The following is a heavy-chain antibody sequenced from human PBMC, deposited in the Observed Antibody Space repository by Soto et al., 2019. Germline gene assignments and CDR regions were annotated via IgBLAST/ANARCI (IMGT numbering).Heavy chain of an antibody. D-gene: IGHD1-1*01. CDR3: ARDGERDTGLNFYYYLHGMDA. CDR1: GYTFTTYG. CDR2: ISPYNGTT. J-gene: IGHJ6*02. V-gene: IGHV1-18*04. Sequence: GASVKVYCKASGYTFTTYGISWVRQAPGQGLEWMGWISPYNGTTKYAEKFQGEMTMTTDTATSTAYMDLRSLRSGDTAVYYCARDGERDTGLNFYYYLHGMDAWGQGTRVTVSS.